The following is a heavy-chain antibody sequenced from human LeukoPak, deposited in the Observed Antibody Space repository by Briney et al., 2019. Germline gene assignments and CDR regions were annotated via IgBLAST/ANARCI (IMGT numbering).Heavy chain of an antibody. J-gene: IGHJ4*02. D-gene: IGHD2-2*01. Sequence: GGSLTLSCTVSGFTFRDFSMHWVRQAPGKGLQWVGLVSGDGGVTHYPDSVKGRFTISRDNNQNSLYLQMNSLTVEDSAFYYCAKGNNTISFNFDYWGQGTLVTVSS. V-gene: IGHV3-43*02. CDR2: VSGDGGVT. CDR3: AKGNNTISFNFDY. CDR1: GFTFRDFS.